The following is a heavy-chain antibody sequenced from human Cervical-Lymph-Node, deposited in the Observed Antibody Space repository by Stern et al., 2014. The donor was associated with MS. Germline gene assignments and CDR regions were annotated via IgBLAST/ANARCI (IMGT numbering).Heavy chain of an antibody. V-gene: IGHV2-5*01. CDR3: AHSLVAVDEFDF. CDR2: IYWNDDK. D-gene: IGHD5-12*01. Sequence: QITLKESGHTLVKPTQTLTLTCTFSGFSLNTPGRGVGWIRQPPGKALEWLALIYWNDDKYYRPSLKTRLTISKDTSKKQVVLTMTNMDPVDTATYYCAHSLVAVDEFDFWGQGTLVAVSS. J-gene: IGHJ4*02. CDR1: GFSLNTPGRG.